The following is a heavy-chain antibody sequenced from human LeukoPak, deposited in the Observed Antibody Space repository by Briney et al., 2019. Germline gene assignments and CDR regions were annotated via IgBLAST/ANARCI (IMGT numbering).Heavy chain of an antibody. D-gene: IGHD5-18*01. J-gene: IGHJ4*02. CDR1: GGSISSSSYY. V-gene: IGHV4-39*07. CDR3: AREELRGYSYGYLDY. CDR2: IYYSGST. Sequence: PSETLSLTCTVSGGSISSSSYYWGWIRQPPGKGLEWIGSIYYSGSTYYNPSLKSRVTISVDTSKNQFSLKLSSVTAADTAVYYCAREELRGYSYGYLDYWGQGTLVTVSS.